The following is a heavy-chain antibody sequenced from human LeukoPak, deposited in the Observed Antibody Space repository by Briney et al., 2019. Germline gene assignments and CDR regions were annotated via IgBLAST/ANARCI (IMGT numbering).Heavy chain of an antibody. J-gene: IGHJ6*02. D-gene: IGHD3-16*01. V-gene: IGHV3-9*01. Sequence: PGGSLRLSCAASGFKFDDYAMHWVRQAPGKGLERVSSIPWTNAGEAYADSVKGRCTISRDNAKNCVYLELKSLRAEDTALYYCAKGRGADTSYGMNVWGQGTTVIVSS. CDR1: GFKFDDYA. CDR2: IPWTNAGE. CDR3: AKGRGADTSYGMNV.